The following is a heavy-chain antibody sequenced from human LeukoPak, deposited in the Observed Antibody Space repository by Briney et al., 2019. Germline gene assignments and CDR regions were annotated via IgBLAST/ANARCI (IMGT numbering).Heavy chain of an antibody. Sequence: GXXLRLSCAASGFIFRSYSMSWVRQAPGKGLEWISHITDSSSAIHYADSVKGRFTISRDNAKNALYLQMNSLRAEDTAVYYCVRKSGSSGYPFDFWGQGTLVTVSS. CDR1: GFIFRSYS. CDR3: VRKSGSSGYPFDF. CDR2: ITDSSSAI. J-gene: IGHJ4*02. V-gene: IGHV3-48*01. D-gene: IGHD3-22*01.